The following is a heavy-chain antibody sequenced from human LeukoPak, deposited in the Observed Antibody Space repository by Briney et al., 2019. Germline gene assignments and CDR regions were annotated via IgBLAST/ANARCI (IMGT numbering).Heavy chain of an antibody. J-gene: IGHJ3*02. V-gene: IGHV3-30*02. Sequence: AGGSLRLSCAASGFTFRSYGMHWVRQAPGKGLEWVAFIRYDGRNKYYADSVKGRFTISRDNSKNTLYLQMNSLRAEDTAVYYCAKDARIGIAAAGDDAFDIWGQGTMVTVSS. CDR1: GFTFRSYG. D-gene: IGHD6-13*01. CDR3: AKDARIGIAAAGDDAFDI. CDR2: IRYDGRNK.